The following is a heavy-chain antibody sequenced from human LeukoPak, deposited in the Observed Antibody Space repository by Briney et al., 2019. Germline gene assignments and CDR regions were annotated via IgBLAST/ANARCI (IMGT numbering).Heavy chain of an antibody. CDR3: ARGVAGTPLTDY. CDR1: GYTVTGYF. V-gene: IGHV1-2*02. Sequence: ASVKVSCKSSGYTVTGYFVHWVRQAPGQGLEWMGWINPNSGGTNYAQKFQGRVTMTRDTSISIAYMELNRLRSDDTAVYYCARGVAGTPLTDYWGQGTLVTVSS. D-gene: IGHD6-19*01. J-gene: IGHJ4*02. CDR2: INPNSGGT.